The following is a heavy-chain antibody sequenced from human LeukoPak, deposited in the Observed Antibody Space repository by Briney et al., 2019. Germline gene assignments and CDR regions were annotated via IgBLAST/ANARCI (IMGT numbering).Heavy chain of an antibody. V-gene: IGHV1-69*05. Sequence: SVKVSCKASGGTFSSYAISWVRQAPGQGLEWMGGIIPVFGTANYAQKFQGRVTITTDESTSTAYMELSSLRSEDTAVYYCARGGGSYDLPNDYWGQGTLVTVSS. D-gene: IGHD1-26*01. CDR3: ARGGGSYDLPNDY. J-gene: IGHJ4*02. CDR2: IIPVFGTA. CDR1: GGTFSSYA.